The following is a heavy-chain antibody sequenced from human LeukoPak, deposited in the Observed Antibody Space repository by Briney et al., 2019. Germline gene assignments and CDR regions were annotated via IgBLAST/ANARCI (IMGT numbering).Heavy chain of an antibody. CDR3: ARYSEVYYYVDV. CDR2: ISSSGSTI. V-gene: IGHV3-48*03. Sequence: GGSLRLSCAASGFTFSSYEMNWVRQAPGKGLEWVSYISSSGSTIYYADSVKGRFTISRDDAKKSMFLVMNSLRVEDTAVYFCARYSEVYYYVDVWGTGTTVTVSS. CDR1: GFTFSSYE. J-gene: IGHJ6*03. D-gene: IGHD2-15*01.